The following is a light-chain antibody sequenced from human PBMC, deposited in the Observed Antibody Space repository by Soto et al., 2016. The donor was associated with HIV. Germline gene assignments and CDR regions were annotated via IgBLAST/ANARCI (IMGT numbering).Light chain of an antibody. J-gene: IGKJ4*01. CDR3: LQHHSYPLS. CDR1: QSISIY. V-gene: IGKV1-17*01. Sequence: DIQMTQSPSSLSASVGDRVIITCRASQSISIYLNWYQHKPGKAPKLLIYAASTLQSGVPSGFSGSGSGTEFTLTISSLQPEDFATYYCLQHHSYPLSFGGGTKVEIK. CDR2: AAS.